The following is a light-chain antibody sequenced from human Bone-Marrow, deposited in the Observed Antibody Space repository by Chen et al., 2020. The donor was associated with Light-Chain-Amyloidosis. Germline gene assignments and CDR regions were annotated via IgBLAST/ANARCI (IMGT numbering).Light chain of an antibody. J-gene: IGLJ1*01. Sequence: QSALTQPADVSGSPGQSLTISCTGTSSDVGGDNHVSWYQQRPDNAPKHMMYEVTNRPSWVPDRFSGSKSDNTASLTISGLQTEDEADYFCSSYTITNTLVFGSGTRVTVL. CDR3: SSYTITNTLV. V-gene: IGLV2-14*01. CDR2: EVT. CDR1: SSDVGGDNH.